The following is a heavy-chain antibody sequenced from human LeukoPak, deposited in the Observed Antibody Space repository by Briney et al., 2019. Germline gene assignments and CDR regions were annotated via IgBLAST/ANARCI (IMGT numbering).Heavy chain of an antibody. V-gene: IGHV3-33*08. Sequence: GGSLRLSCAASGFTFSSYAMSWVRQAPGKGLEWVAVIWYDGSNKYYADSVKGRFTISRDNSKNTLYLQMNSLRAEDTAVYYCARLRVDYDSSGYPDFYFDYWGQGTLVTVSS. CDR1: GFTFSSYA. CDR2: IWYDGSNK. J-gene: IGHJ4*02. CDR3: ARLRVDYDSSGYPDFYFDY. D-gene: IGHD3-22*01.